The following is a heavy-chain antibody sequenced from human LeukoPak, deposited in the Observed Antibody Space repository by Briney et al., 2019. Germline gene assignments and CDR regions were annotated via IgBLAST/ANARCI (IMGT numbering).Heavy chain of an antibody. CDR3: ARLTRYDILPGYYLDY. CDR1: GYSFTSYW. J-gene: IGHJ4*02. V-gene: IGHV5-51*01. Sequence: GESLQISCKGSGYSFTSYWIGWVRQMPGKGLEWMGIIYPGDSDTRYSPSFQGQVTISGDKSISTAYLQWSSLKASDTAMYYCARLTRYDILPGYYLDYWGQGTLVTVSS. D-gene: IGHD3-9*01. CDR2: IYPGDSDT.